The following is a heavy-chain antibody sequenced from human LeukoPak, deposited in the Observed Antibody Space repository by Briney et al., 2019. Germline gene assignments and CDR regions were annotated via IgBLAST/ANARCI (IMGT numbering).Heavy chain of an antibody. CDR2: ISAYNGNT. Sequence: GASVKVSCKASGYTFTSYGISWVRQAPGQGLEWMGWISAYNGNTNYAQKLQGRVTMTTDTSTSTAYMELRSMRSDGTAVYYCAGGDFWSSYYSFDPWGQGTLVTVSS. V-gene: IGHV1-18*01. J-gene: IGHJ5*02. CDR3: AGGDFWSSYYSFDP. D-gene: IGHD3-3*01. CDR1: GYTFTSYG.